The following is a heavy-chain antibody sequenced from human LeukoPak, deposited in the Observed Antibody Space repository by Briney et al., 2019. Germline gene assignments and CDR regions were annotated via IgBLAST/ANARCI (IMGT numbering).Heavy chain of an antibody. Sequence: PGGSLRLSCAASGFTFSSYEMNWVRQAPGKGLEWVSYISSSGSTIYYADSVKGRFTISRDNSKNTLYLQMSSLRAEDTAVYYCAKSRGSGSSMPRGVNFDYWGQATLVTVSS. J-gene: IGHJ4*02. D-gene: IGHD3-10*01. CDR3: AKSRGSGSSMPRGVNFDY. V-gene: IGHV3-48*03. CDR1: GFTFSSYE. CDR2: ISSSGSTI.